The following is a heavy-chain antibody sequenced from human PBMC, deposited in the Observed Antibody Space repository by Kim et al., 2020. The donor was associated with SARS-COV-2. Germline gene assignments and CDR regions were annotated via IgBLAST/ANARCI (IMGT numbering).Heavy chain of an antibody. CDR1: GFSISGFW. D-gene: IGHD3-16*01. CDR2: IKYDGTYT. J-gene: IGHJ4*02. CDR3: ARDDYFSL. V-gene: IGHV3-74*03. Sequence: GGSLRLSCAASGFSISGFWMHWVRQVPGKGLVWVARIKYDGTYTTYAASVKGRFTISRDNAKNTLSLQMNSLRVEDTAVYYFARDDYFSLWGKGTLFTAS.